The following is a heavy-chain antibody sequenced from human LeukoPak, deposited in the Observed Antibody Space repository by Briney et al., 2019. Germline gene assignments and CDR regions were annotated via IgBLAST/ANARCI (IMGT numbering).Heavy chain of an antibody. V-gene: IGHV4-34*01. Sequence: SETLSLTCAVYGGSFSGYYWSWIRQPPGKGLEWIGEINHSGSTNYNPSLKSRVTISVDTSKSQFSLKLSSVTAADTAVYYCARGDIVVVPAARDYYYYGMDVWGQGTTVTVSS. CDR1: GGSFSGYY. D-gene: IGHD2-2*01. CDR2: INHSGST. J-gene: IGHJ6*02. CDR3: ARGDIVVVPAARDYYYYGMDV.